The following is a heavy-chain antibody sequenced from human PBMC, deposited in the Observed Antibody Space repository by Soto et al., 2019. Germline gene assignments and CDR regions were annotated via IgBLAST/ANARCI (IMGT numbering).Heavy chain of an antibody. CDR1: GFSLSTSGMC. CDR3: ARFLAYCGGDCYSFDP. Sequence: SGPTLVNPTQTLTLTCTFSGFSLSTSGMCVSWIRQPPGKALEWLARIDWDDDKYYSTSLKTRLTISKDTSKNQVVLTMTNMDPVDTATYYCARFLAYCGGDCYSFDPWGQGTLVTVSS. J-gene: IGHJ5*02. CDR2: IDWDDDK. V-gene: IGHV2-70*11. D-gene: IGHD2-21*02.